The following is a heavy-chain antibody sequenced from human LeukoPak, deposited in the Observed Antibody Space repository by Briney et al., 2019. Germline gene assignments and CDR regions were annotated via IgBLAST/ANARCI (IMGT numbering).Heavy chain of an antibody. V-gene: IGHV1-8*01. CDR1: GYTFTSYD. CDR3: ARATATTLGLYYFDY. Sequence: ASVKVSCKASGYTFTSYDINWVRQATGPGLEWMGWMNPNSGNTGYAQKFQGRVTMTRNTSISTAYMELSSLRSEDTAVYYCARATATTLGLYYFDYWGQGTLVTVSS. J-gene: IGHJ4*02. CDR2: MNPNSGNT. D-gene: IGHD1-26*01.